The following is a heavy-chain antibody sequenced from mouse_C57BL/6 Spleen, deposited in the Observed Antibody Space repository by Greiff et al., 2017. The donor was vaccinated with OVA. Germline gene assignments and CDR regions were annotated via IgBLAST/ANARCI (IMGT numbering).Heavy chain of an antibody. D-gene: IGHD4-1*01. Sequence: EVKLVESGGGLVKPGGSLKLSCAASGFTFSDYGMHWVRQAPEKGLEWVAYISSGSSTIYYADTVKGRFTISRDNAKNTLFLQMTSLRSEDTAMYYCARPANWENYFDYWGQGTTLTVSS. CDR2: ISSGSSTI. CDR1: GFTFSDYG. V-gene: IGHV5-17*01. J-gene: IGHJ2*01. CDR3: ARPANWENYFDY.